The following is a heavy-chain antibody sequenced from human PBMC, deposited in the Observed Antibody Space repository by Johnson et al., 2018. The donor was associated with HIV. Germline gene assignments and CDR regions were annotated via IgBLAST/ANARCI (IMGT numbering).Heavy chain of an antibody. D-gene: IGHD3-22*01. CDR3: ARVVQYYDSSGYSTRGGDGLDI. V-gene: IGHV3-20*04. CDR1: GFTFDDYG. Sequence: EKLVESGGAVVRPGGSLRLSCTASGFTFDDYGMNWVRQVPGQGLEWVSGINWNGGSTSYADSVKGRFTISRDNAKNYLYLQMNSLRAEDTALYYCARVVQYYDSSGYSTRGGDGLDIWGQGTVVTVSS. CDR2: INWNGGST. J-gene: IGHJ3*02.